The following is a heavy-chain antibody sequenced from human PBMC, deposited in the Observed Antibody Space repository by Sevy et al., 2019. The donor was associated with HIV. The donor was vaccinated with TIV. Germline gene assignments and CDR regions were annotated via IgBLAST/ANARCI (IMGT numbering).Heavy chain of an antibody. Sequence: SETLSLTCAVSGYSISSGYYWGWIRQPPGKGLEWIGSIYHSGSTYYNPSLKSRVTISVDTSKNQFSLKLSSVTAADTAVYYCARDKEFGNSIFDYWGQGTLVTVSS. J-gene: IGHJ4*02. CDR1: GYSISSGYY. CDR3: ARDKEFGNSIFDY. CDR2: IYHSGST. V-gene: IGHV4-38-2*02. D-gene: IGHD4-4*01.